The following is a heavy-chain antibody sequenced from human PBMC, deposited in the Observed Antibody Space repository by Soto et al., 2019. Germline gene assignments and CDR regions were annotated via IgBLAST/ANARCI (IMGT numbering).Heavy chain of an antibody. CDR1: GFTLTSYG. D-gene: IGHD5-12*01. V-gene: IGHV1-18*01. CDR3: AIDFRVAPTPRVY. J-gene: IGHJ4*02. Sequence: GASVKVSCKASGFTLTSYGVSWGRQAPGQGLEWMGWISADKGNKNYARKFQGRVPMTTDTSTSTAYMELRSLRSDDTAVYYCAIDFRVAPTPRVYRAQTTLVTVSS. CDR2: ISADKGNK.